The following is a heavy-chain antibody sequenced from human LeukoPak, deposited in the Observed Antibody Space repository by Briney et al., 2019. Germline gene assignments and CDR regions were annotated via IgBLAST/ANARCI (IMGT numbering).Heavy chain of an antibody. Sequence: GRSLRLSCAASGFTFSSYALHWVRQAPGKGLEWVAVISYDGNHKYYADSVKGRFTISRDNSKNTLFTQMNSLRAEDTAVYYCARGGTYYYYSYGMDVWGQGTTVTVSS. CDR2: ISYDGNHK. CDR3: ARGGTYYYYSYGMDV. CDR1: GFTFSSYA. J-gene: IGHJ6*02. V-gene: IGHV3-30-3*01. D-gene: IGHD5-12*01.